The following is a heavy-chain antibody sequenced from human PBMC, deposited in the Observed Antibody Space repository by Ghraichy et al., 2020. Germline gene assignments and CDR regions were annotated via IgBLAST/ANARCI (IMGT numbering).Heavy chain of an antibody. V-gene: IGHV1-24*01. CDR3: ATASTYYDFWSGYRPSYYFDY. CDR1: GYTLTELS. D-gene: IGHD3-3*01. CDR2: FDPEDGET. Sequence: ASVKVSCKVSGYTLTELSMHWVRQAPGKGLEWMGGFDPEDGETIYAQKFQGRVTMTEDTSTDTAYMELSSLRSEDTAVYYCATASTYYDFWSGYRPSYYFDYWGQGTLVTVSS. J-gene: IGHJ4*02.